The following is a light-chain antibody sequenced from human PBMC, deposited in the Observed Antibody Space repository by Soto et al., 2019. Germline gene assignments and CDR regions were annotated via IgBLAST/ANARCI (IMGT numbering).Light chain of an antibody. CDR3: SSYASTSTVV. V-gene: IGLV2-14*01. J-gene: IGLJ2*01. Sequence: QSALTQPASVSGSPGQSITISCTGTSSDIGGYNYVSWYQQHPGKAPKVIIHDVSNRPSGVSNRFSGSKSGNTASLTISGLQAEEEADYYCSSYASTSTVVFGGGTKVTVL. CDR2: DVS. CDR1: SSDIGGYNY.